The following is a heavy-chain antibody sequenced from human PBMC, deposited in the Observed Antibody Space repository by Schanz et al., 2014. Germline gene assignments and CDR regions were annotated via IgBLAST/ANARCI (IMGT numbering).Heavy chain of an antibody. V-gene: IGHV1-18*01. CDR2: ISAYTNNT. Sequence: QVQLVQSGAEVKKPGSSVKVSCKASGGTFSSFGINWVRQAPGQGLEWMGWISAYTNNTNYAQKLQGRVTMTTDTSTSTAYMELRSLRSDDTAVYYCARGGYSSGWYDRDIAHFDYWGQGTLVTVSS. CDR1: GGTFSSFG. J-gene: IGHJ4*02. D-gene: IGHD6-19*01. CDR3: ARGGYSSGWYDRDIAHFDY.